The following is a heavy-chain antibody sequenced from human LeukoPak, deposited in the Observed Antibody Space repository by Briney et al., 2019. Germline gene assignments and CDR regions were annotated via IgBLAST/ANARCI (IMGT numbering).Heavy chain of an antibody. J-gene: IGHJ4*02. CDR2: INNDGSNT. V-gene: IGHV3-74*03. D-gene: IGHD7-27*01. CDR3: VRGLLGPDY. CDR1: GFTFNSYW. Sequence: GGSLRLSCAASGFTFNSYWMNWVRQPPGEGLVWVSRINNDGSNTVYADSVKGRFTNSRDNAKSTLYLEMNSLRAEDTAVSYCVRGLLGPDYWGQGTLVIVSS.